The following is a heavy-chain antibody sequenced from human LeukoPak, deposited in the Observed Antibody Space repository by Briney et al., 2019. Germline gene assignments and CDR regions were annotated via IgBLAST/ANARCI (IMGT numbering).Heavy chain of an antibody. J-gene: IGHJ5*02. CDR3: ARHISSSAAWFDP. CDR1: GFTFSDYY. CDR2: ISSSGNTI. V-gene: IGHV3-11*01. Sequence: GGSLRLSCAASGFTFSDYYMSWIRQAPGKGLEWVSYISSSGNTIYYADSVKGRFTISRDNAKNSLFLQMNSLRAEDTAVYFCARHISSSAAWFDPWGQGTLVTVSS. D-gene: IGHD2-2*01.